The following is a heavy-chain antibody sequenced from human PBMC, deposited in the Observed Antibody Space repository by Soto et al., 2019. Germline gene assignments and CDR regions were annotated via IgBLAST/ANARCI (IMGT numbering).Heavy chain of an antibody. CDR2: IFSGGST. D-gene: IGHD6-13*01. J-gene: IGHJ4*02. Sequence: EVQLVETGGGLIQPGGSLRLSCAASGFTVNNNYMSWVRQAPGKGLEWVSVIFSGGSTYYADAGKGRFTISRDNSKNTLDLQMNSLRAEDTAVYYCTRDLPGYGSSWPREWGQGTLVTVSS. CDR1: GFTVNNNY. V-gene: IGHV3-53*02. CDR3: TRDLPGYGSSWPRE.